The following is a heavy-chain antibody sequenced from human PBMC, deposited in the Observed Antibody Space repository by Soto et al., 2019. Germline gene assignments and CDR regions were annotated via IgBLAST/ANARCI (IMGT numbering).Heavy chain of an antibody. J-gene: IGHJ6*02. CDR3: AIDRGSTVPNYTTDV. CDR2: IYYSGST. D-gene: IGHD4-4*01. Sequence: SETLSLTCTVSGGSISSGDYYWSWIRQPPGKGLEWIGYIYYSGSTFYSPSLKSRVIISVDTSKNQFSLKLSSVTAADTAVYYCAIDRGSTVPNYTTDVSGQATTVT. CDR1: GGSISSGDYY. V-gene: IGHV4-30-4*01.